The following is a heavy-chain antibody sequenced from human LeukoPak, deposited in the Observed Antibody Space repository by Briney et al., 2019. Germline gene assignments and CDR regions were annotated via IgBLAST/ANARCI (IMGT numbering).Heavy chain of an antibody. CDR3: ARGLAVAGQHFQH. V-gene: IGHV6-1*01. Sequence: SQTLSLTCAISGDSVSSNSAAWNWIRQSPSRGLEWLGRTYYRSKWYNDYAVSVNGRIIVSPDTSKNQFSLQLNSVTPEDTAVYYCARGLAVAGQHFQHWGQGTLVTVSS. J-gene: IGHJ1*01. D-gene: IGHD6-19*01. CDR1: GDSVSSNSAA. CDR2: TYYRSKWYN.